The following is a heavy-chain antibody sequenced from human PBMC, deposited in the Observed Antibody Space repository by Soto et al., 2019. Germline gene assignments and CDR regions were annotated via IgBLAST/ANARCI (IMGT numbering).Heavy chain of an antibody. V-gene: IGHV3-23*01. D-gene: IGHD6-19*01. CDR3: ASGTGDTLVTSGCCHYLDS. Sequence: EVQLLDSGGGVVQPGGSLRLSCAASGFTFSSSAMRWVRQAPGKGLEWVAAVSGSGGTTYYADSVRGRFTISRDNSKNSLDRQMNRLRGVDTARYVCASGTGDTLVTSGCCHYLDSWGQGTLVPVSS. J-gene: IGHJ5*01. CDR1: GFTFSSSA. CDR2: VSGSGGTT.